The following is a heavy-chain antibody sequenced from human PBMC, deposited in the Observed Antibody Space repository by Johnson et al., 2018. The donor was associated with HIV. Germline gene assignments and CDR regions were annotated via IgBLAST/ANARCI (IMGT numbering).Heavy chain of an antibody. Sequence: QVQLVESGGGVVQPGTSLRLSCAASGFTFSSYALHWVRQAPGKGLEWVALISYDGTYKSYADSVKGRFTISRDNSNNTLYLQMNSLRAEDTAVYYCARYGYRPEAAFDIWGQGTMVTVSS. CDR3: ARYGYRPEAAFDI. J-gene: IGHJ3*02. D-gene: IGHD5-24*01. CDR2: ISYDGTYK. CDR1: GFTFSSYA. V-gene: IGHV3-30*04.